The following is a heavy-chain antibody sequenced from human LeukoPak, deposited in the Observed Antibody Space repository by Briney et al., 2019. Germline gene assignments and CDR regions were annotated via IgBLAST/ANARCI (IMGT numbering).Heavy chain of an antibody. CDR1: GGSISSSSYH. V-gene: IGHV4-39*01. Sequence: SETLSLTCIVSGGSISSSSYHCGWIRQPPGKGREWIGNIYYSGSTYYNPALKSRVTMSVDTTKNQFSLRVNSVTAADTAVYYCAEYTSSSAYFDLWGQGTLVTVSS. J-gene: IGHJ4*02. CDR2: IYYSGST. D-gene: IGHD6-6*01. CDR3: AEYTSSSAYFDL.